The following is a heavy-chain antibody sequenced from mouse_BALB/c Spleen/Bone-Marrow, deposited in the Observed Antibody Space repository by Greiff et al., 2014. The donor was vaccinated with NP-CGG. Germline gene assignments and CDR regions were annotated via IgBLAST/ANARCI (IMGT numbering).Heavy chain of an antibody. Sequence: QVQLKESGPGLVAPSQSLSITCTVSGFSLTDYGVSRIRQPPGKGLEWLGVLWGGGTTYYNSTLKSRLSISRDNSKGQVFLKMNSLQTDDTAIYYCARHWDYDYGFAYWGQGTLVTVSA. CDR1: GFSLTDYG. D-gene: IGHD2-4*01. J-gene: IGHJ3*01. V-gene: IGHV2-6-5*01. CDR2: LWGGGTT. CDR3: ARHWDYDYGFAY.